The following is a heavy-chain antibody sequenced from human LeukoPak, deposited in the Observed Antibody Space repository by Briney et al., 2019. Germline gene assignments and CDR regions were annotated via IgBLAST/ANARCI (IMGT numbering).Heavy chain of an antibody. D-gene: IGHD2-15*01. Sequence: GGSLRLSCAASGFTFSSYWMSWVRQAPGKGLEWVANIKKDGSEKYYVDSVKGRFTISRDNAKSSLYLQMNSLRAEDTAVYYCARVSRDIVVVVAATEQHFDYWGQGTLVTVSS. V-gene: IGHV3-7*01. CDR1: GFTFSSYW. CDR3: ARVSRDIVVVVAATEQHFDY. J-gene: IGHJ4*02. CDR2: IKKDGSEK.